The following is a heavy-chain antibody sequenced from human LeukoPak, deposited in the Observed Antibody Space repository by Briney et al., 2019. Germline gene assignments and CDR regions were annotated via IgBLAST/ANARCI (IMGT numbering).Heavy chain of an antibody. Sequence: ASVTVSFKSSAHTLKDLSIHWVRQAPGKGLEWLGGFEPEDDERMYAPKFQGRVTVTEDNSIDTAYMELTSISSDDTGVYYCSTETAGNYWGQGTLVTVSS. CDR3: STETAGNY. CDR2: FEPEDDER. CDR1: AHTLKDLS. J-gene: IGHJ4*02. V-gene: IGHV1-24*01.